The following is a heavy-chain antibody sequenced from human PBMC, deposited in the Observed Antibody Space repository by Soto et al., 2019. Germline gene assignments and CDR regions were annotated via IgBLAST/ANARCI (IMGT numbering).Heavy chain of an antibody. CDR3: AKEKSSGWNHFDH. D-gene: IGHD6-19*01. CDR1: GVTFSSYG. V-gene: IGHV3-30*18. Sequence: PGGSLRLSCAASGVTFSSYGMHWVRQAPGKGLEWVAVISYDGSNKYYADSVKGRFTISRDNSKNTLYLQMNSLRAEDTAVYYCAKEKSSGWNHFDHWGQGTLVTVSS. J-gene: IGHJ4*02. CDR2: ISYDGSNK.